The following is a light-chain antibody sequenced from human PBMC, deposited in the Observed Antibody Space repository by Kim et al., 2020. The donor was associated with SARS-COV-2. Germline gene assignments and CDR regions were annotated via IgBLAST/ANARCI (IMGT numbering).Light chain of an antibody. Sequence: ELTQPPSASVTPGQRVTISCSGSSSNIGSNAVNWYQHLPGTAPKLLIYNSNQGPSGVPDRFSGSKSGTSAFLAISGLESEDESDYYCAAWDDSLNVYVFGTGTKVTVL. CDR1: SSNIGSNA. CDR3: AAWDDSLNVYV. CDR2: NSN. V-gene: IGLV1-44*01. J-gene: IGLJ1*01.